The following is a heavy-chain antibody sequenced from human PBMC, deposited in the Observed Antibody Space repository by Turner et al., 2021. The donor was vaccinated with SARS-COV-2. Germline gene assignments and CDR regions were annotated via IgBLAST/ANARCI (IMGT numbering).Heavy chain of an antibody. CDR3: ARGGWDTAMGLLSYYYGMDV. Sequence: QVQLVQSGAEVKKPGSSVKVSCKSSGGTFSSYAIIWVRQAPGQGLEWMGGIIPNSGGTNYAQKFQGRVTMTMDTSISTAYMELSRLRSDDTAVYYCARGGWDTAMGLLSYYYGMDVWGQGTTVTFSS. J-gene: IGHJ6*02. D-gene: IGHD5-18*01. CDR1: GGTFSSYA. CDR2: IIPNSGGT. V-gene: IGHV1-2*02.